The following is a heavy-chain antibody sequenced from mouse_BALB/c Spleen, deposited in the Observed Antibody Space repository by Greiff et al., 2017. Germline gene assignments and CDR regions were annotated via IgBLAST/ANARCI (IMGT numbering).Heavy chain of an antibody. Sequence: QVQLKQSGPELVRPGVSVKISCKGSGYTFTDYAMHWVKQSHAKSLEWIGVISTYYGNTNYNQKFKGKATMTVDKSSSTAYMELARLTSEDSAIYYCAREGGVRYYAMDYWGQGTSVTVSS. V-gene: IGHV1-67*01. J-gene: IGHJ4*01. CDR1: GYTFTDYA. CDR3: AREGGVRYYAMDY. D-gene: IGHD2-14*01. CDR2: ISTYYGNT.